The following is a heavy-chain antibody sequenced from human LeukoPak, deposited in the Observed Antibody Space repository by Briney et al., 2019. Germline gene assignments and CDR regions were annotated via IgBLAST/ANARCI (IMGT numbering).Heavy chain of an antibody. Sequence: GESLKISCKGSGYSFSTYWIAWVRQMPGKGLEWMGVICPGDSDTRYNPSFQGQVTISADKSISTAYLQWNSLKASDTAMYYCARRGSSLEWFDHWGQGTLVIVSS. V-gene: IGHV5-51*01. CDR2: ICPGDSDT. D-gene: IGHD3-3*01. J-gene: IGHJ5*02. CDR3: ARRGSSLEWFDH. CDR1: GYSFSTYW.